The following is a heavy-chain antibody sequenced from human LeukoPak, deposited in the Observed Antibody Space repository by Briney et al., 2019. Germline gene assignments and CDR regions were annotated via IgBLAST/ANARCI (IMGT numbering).Heavy chain of an antibody. D-gene: IGHD2-8*01. CDR1: GGSFSGYY. J-gene: IGHJ5*02. CDR3: ARGYCTNGVCLGWFDP. Sequence: SETLSLTXAVYGGSFSGYYWSWIRQPPGKGLEWIGEINHSGSTNYNPSLKSRVTISVDTSKNQFSLKLSSVTAADTAVYYCARGYCTNGVCLGWFDPWGQGTLVTVSS. CDR2: INHSGST. V-gene: IGHV4-34*01.